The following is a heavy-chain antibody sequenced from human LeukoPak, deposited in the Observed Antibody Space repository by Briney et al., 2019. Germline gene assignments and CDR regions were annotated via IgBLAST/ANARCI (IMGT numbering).Heavy chain of an antibody. CDR2: LNQDGGEK. V-gene: IGHV3-7*03. D-gene: IGHD7-27*01. CDR3: ARGHWGLDP. CDR1: GLTFKNSW. Sequence: GGSLRLSCAVFGLTFKNSWMTWVRQAPGKGLEWVATLNQDGGEKYYVDSAKGRFTISRDNAKNSLYLQMNSLRADDTAVYYCARGHWGLDPWGQGTLVTVSS. J-gene: IGHJ5*02.